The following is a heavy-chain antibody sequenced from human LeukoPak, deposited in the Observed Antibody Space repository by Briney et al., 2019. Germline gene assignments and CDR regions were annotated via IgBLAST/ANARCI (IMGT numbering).Heavy chain of an antibody. CDR3: ARDISTDTAMVFDY. Sequence: GGSLRLSCAASGFTVSAYAMAWVRQAPGKGLEWVSYISSSSSTIYYADSVKGRFTISRDNAKNSLYLQMNSLRAEDTAVYYCARDISTDTAMVFDYWGQGTLVTVSS. V-gene: IGHV3-48*01. CDR1: GFTVSAYA. D-gene: IGHD5-18*01. CDR2: ISSSSSTI. J-gene: IGHJ4*02.